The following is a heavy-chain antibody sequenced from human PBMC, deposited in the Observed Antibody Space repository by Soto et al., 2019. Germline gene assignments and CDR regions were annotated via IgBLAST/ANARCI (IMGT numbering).Heavy chain of an antibody. CDR2: ISSSSSYI. V-gene: IGHV3-21*01. J-gene: IGHJ4*02. CDR3: AAYYDFWSGYYLDY. D-gene: IGHD3-3*01. CDR1: GFTFSSYS. Sequence: GSLRLSCAASGFTFSSYSMNWVRQAPGKGLEWVSSISSSSSYIYYADSVKGRFTISRDNAKNSLYLQMNSLRAEDTAVYYCAAYYDFWSGYYLDYWGQGTLVTVSS.